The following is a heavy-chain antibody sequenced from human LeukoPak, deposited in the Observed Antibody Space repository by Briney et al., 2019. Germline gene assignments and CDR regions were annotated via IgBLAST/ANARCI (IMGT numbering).Heavy chain of an antibody. Sequence: GGSLRLSCAASGFTFSTYWMSWVRQAPGKGLEWVAMIRPDGSGEYYVDSVKGRFTFSRDNVNYSLYLQMNSLTAEDTAVYYCARDCGAAITGPRFYLWGQGARVTVSS. CDR1: GFTFSTYW. CDR3: ARDCGAAITGPRFYL. CDR2: IRPDGSGE. D-gene: IGHD2-8*02. J-gene: IGHJ5*02. V-gene: IGHV3-7*03.